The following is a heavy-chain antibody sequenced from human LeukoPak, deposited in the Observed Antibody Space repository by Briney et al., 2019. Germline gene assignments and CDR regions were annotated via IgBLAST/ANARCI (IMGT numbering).Heavy chain of an antibody. V-gene: IGHV3-23*01. CDR3: AKQLGYCSDGSCYFPY. D-gene: IGHD2-15*01. J-gene: IGHJ4*02. CDR1: GFTFSSSA. Sequence: GGSLRLSCAASGFTFSSSAMSWVRQAPGKGLEWASAISNNGGYTYYADSVQGRFIISRDNSKSTLCLQMNSLRAEDTAVYYCAKQLGYCSDGSCYFPYWGQGTLVTVSS. CDR2: ISNNGGYT.